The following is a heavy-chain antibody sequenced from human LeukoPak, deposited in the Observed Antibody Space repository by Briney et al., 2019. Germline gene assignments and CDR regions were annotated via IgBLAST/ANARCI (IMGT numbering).Heavy chain of an antibody. Sequence: PSETLSLTCTVSGGSIGSSSYYWGWIRQPPGKGLEWIGSIYYSGSTYYNPSLKSRVTISVDTSKNQFSLKLSSVTAADTAVYYCAITGYSSSWADFDYWGQGTLVTVSS. CDR1: GGSIGSSSYY. J-gene: IGHJ4*02. D-gene: IGHD6-13*01. V-gene: IGHV4-39*01. CDR3: AITGYSSSWADFDY. CDR2: IYYSGST.